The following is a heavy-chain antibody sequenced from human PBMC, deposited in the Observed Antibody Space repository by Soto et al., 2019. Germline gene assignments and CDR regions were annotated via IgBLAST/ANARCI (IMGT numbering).Heavy chain of an antibody. CDR2: IYYSGST. J-gene: IGHJ6*03. D-gene: IGHD3-10*01. V-gene: IGHV4-39*01. CDR3: ARQGPYYGSGSYMDV. Sequence: SETLSLTCTVSGGSIGSSSDYWGWIRQPPGKGLEWIGSIYYSGSTNYNPSLKSRVTISVDTSKNQFSLKLSSVTAADTAVYYCARQGPYYGSGSYMDVWGKGTTVTVSS. CDR1: GGSIGSSSDY.